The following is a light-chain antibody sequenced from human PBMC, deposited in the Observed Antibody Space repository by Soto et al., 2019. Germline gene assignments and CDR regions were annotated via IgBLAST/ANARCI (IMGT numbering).Light chain of an antibody. CDR3: QQRSNWPPVT. CDR1: QSVSSY. Sequence: EIVLTQSPATLSLSPGERATLSCRASQSVSSYLAWYQQKPGQAPRLLIYDASNMATGIPARFSGSGSGTDFTLTISSLEHEDCAVYYCQQRSNWPPVTFGGGTKVEIK. V-gene: IGKV3-11*01. J-gene: IGKJ4*01. CDR2: DAS.